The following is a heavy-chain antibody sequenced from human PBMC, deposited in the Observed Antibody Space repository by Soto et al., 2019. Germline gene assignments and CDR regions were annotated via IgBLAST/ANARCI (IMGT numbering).Heavy chain of an antibody. CDR2: IYYSGST. D-gene: IGHD2-15*01. CDR1: GGSISSGDYY. CDR3: ARDRCSGGSCYSTYYGMDV. V-gene: IGHV4-30-4*01. J-gene: IGHJ6*02. Sequence: SETLSLTCTVSGGSISSGDYYWSWIRQPPGKGLEWIGYIYYSGSTYYNPSLKSRVTISVDTSKNQFSLKLSSVTAADTAVYYCARDRCSGGSCYSTYYGMDVWGQGTTVTVSS.